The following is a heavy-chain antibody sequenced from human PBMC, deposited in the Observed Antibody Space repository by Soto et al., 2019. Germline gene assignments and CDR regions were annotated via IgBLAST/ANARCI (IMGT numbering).Heavy chain of an antibody. CDR3: AREGSGSDDY. CDR1: GFTFSSYS. Sequence: EVQLVESGGALVQPGGSLRLSCAASGFTFSSYSMIWVRQAPGKGLDWISYISSSGAFIYYADSVKGRFTISRDNAKNSLDLQMIGLRDEDTAVYFCAREGSGSDDYWGQGTLVTVSS. CDR2: ISSSGAFI. J-gene: IGHJ4*02. D-gene: IGHD1-26*01. V-gene: IGHV3-48*02.